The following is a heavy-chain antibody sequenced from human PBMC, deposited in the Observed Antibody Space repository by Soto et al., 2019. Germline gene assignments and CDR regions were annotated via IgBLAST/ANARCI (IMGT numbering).Heavy chain of an antibody. D-gene: IGHD1-26*01. V-gene: IGHV1-18*01. CDR2: ITVNSGNT. CDR1: GYAFTNYG. Sequence: QGQLEQSGAEVKRPGASVKVSCKASGYAFTNYGISWVRQAPGQGLEWMGWITVNSGNTKYAQKIQGRVTMSTDTSTSTAYRELRSLRYGDTAVYFCARGLGGGYYSLDYWGQGTLVTVSS. CDR3: ARGLGGGYYSLDY. J-gene: IGHJ4*02.